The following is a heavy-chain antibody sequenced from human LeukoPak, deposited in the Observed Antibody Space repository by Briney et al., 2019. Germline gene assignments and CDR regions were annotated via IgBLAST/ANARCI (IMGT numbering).Heavy chain of an antibody. J-gene: IGHJ4*02. D-gene: IGHD6-13*01. V-gene: IGHV3-7*01. CDR2: IKQDGSEK. CDR1: GFTFSSYW. Sequence: GGSLRLSCAASGFTFSSYWMSWVRQAPGKGLEWVANIKQDGSEKYYVDSVKGRFTISRDNAKNSLYLQMNSLRAEDTAVYYCARIYPYSSSWNAYYFDYWGQGTLVTVSS. CDR3: ARIYPYSSSWNAYYFDY.